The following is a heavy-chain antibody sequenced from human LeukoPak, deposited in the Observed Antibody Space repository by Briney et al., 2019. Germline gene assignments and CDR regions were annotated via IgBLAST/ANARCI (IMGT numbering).Heavy chain of an antibody. D-gene: IGHD7-27*01. J-gene: IGHJ4*02. Sequence: SSETLSLTCAVYGGSFSGYYWSWIRQPPGKGLEWIGEINHSGSTNYNPSLKSRVTISVDTSKNQFSPKLSSVTAADTAVYYCASRKLGNDYWGQGTLVTVSS. CDR2: INHSGST. CDR3: ASRKLGNDY. V-gene: IGHV4-34*01. CDR1: GGSFSGYY.